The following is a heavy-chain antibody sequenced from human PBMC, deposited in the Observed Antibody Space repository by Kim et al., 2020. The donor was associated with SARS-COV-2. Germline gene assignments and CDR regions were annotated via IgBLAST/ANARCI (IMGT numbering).Heavy chain of an antibody. CDR2: MNPNSGNT. D-gene: IGHD6-13*01. J-gene: IGHJ4*02. Sequence: ASVKVSCKASGYTFTSYDINWVRQATGQGLEWMGWMNPNSGNTGYAQKFQGRATMTRNTSISTAYMELSSLRSEDTAVYYCARRNTSSWYRVVDYWGQGSLVTVSS. V-gene: IGHV1-8*01. CDR3: ARRNTSSWYRVVDY. CDR1: GYTFTSYD.